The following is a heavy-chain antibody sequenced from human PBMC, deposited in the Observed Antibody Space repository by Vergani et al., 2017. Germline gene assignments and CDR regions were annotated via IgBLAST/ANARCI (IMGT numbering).Heavy chain of an antibody. CDR2: ISYDGSNK. V-gene: IGHV3-30-3*01. J-gene: IGHJ6*03. CDR3: ARDPTSSTHYYYYYYYMDV. CDR1: GFTFSSYA. D-gene: IGHD2-2*01. Sequence: QVQLVESGGGVVQPGRSLRLSCAASGFTFSSYAMHWVRQAPAKGLEWVAVISYDGSNKYYADSVKGRFTISRDNSKNTLYLQMISLRAEDTAVYYCARDPTSSTHYYYYYYYMDVWGKGTTVTVSS.